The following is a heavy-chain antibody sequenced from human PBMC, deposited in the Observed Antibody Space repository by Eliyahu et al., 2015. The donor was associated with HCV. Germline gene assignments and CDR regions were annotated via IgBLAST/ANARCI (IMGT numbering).Heavy chain of an antibody. CDR1: GGSISSSSYY. CDR2: IYYSGST. V-gene: IGHV4-39*01. J-gene: IGHJ4*02. D-gene: IGHD5-24*01. CDR3: ARQEDGYNWSDY. Sequence: QLQLQESGPGLVKPSETLSLTCTXXGGSISSSSYYWGWXRQPPGKGXEWIGCIYYSGSTYYNPXLKSXVTISVDTSKNQFSLKLSSVTXADTAVYYCARQEDGYNWSDYWGQGTLVTVSS.